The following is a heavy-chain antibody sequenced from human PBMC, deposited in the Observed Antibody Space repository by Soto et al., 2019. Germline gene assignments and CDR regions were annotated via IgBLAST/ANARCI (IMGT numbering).Heavy chain of an antibody. Sequence: SETLSLTCTVSGGSISSYYWSWIRQPPGKGLEWIGYIYYSGSTNYNPSLKSRVTISVDTSKNQFSLKLSSVTAADTAVYYCARYYDFWSAMGWFDPWGQGTLVTVSS. V-gene: IGHV4-59*08. CDR3: ARYYDFWSAMGWFDP. CDR2: IYYSGST. D-gene: IGHD3-3*01. J-gene: IGHJ5*02. CDR1: GGSISSYY.